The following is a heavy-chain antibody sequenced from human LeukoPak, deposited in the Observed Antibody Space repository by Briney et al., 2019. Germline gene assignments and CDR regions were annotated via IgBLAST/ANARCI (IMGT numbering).Heavy chain of an antibody. J-gene: IGHJ4*02. Sequence: GGSRPLSCAASGFPFGGFSMNGGRQAPRKGRGWVSYISSDSSIINYSRSVKGRFTISRDNAKNSLYLQMNSLGAEDTAVYYCARDSHWAFDYWGQGTLVTVSS. CDR3: ARDSHWAFDY. CDR1: GFPFGGFS. D-gene: IGHD7-27*01. V-gene: IGHV3-48*01. CDR2: ISSDSSII.